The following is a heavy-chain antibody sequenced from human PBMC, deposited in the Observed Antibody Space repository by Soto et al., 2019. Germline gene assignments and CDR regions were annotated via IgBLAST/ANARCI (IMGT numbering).Heavy chain of an antibody. V-gene: IGHV3-30*18. Sequence: PGGSLRLSCAASGFTFSSYGMHWVRQAPGKGLEWVAVISYDGSNKYYADSVKGRFTISRDNSKNTLYLQMNSLRAEDTAVYYCAKDGEREVPAACLDYWGQGTLVTVSS. J-gene: IGHJ4*02. CDR1: GFTFSSYG. CDR3: AKDGEREVPAACLDY. CDR2: ISYDGSNK. D-gene: IGHD2-2*01.